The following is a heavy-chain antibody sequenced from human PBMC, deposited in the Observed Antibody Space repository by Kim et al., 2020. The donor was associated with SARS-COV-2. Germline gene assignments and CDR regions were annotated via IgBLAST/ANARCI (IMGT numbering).Heavy chain of an antibody. V-gene: IGHV4-31*02. J-gene: IGHJ3*02. D-gene: IGHD6-13*01. Sequence: KPSLKSRVTISVDTSKNQFSLKLSAVTAADTAVYYCARDSAAAGTGAFDIWGQGTMVTVSS. CDR3: ARDSAAAGTGAFDI.